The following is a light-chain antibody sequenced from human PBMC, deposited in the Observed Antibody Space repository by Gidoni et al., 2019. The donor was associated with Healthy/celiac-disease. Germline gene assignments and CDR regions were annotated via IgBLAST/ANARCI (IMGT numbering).Light chain of an antibody. CDR1: KLGDKY. V-gene: IGLV3-1*01. CDR2: QDS. J-gene: IGLJ2*01. Sequence: YELTQPPSVSVSPGQTASITCAGDKLGDKYACWYQQKPGQSPVLVIYQDSKRPSGIPERFSGSASGNPATLTISGTQAMDEADYYCQAWDSSTAVVFGGGTKLTVL. CDR3: QAWDSSTAVV.